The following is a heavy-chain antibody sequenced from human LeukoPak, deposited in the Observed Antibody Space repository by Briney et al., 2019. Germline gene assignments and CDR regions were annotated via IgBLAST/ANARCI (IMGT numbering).Heavy chain of an antibody. CDR2: ISGSGGST. D-gene: IGHD3-3*01. Sequence: PGGSLRLSCAASGFTFSSYAMSWVRQAPGKGLEWVSAISGSGGSTYYADSVKGRFTISRDNSKNTLYLQMNSLRAEDTAVYYCAKVGRKLEWLPPVDYWGQGTLVTVSS. J-gene: IGHJ4*02. V-gene: IGHV3-23*01. CDR3: AKVGRKLEWLPPVDY. CDR1: GFTFSSYA.